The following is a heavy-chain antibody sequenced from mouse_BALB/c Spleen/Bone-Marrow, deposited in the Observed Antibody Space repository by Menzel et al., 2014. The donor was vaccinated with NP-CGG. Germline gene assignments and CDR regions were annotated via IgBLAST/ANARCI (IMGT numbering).Heavy chain of an antibody. Sequence: QVQLQQSGAELVRPGTSVKVSCKASGYAFTNYLIEWVKQRPGQGLEWIGVINPGSGGTNYNEKFKGKATFTADTSSNTAYMQLSSLTSEDSAVYYCARYGNCAMDYWGQGTSVTVSS. J-gene: IGHJ4*01. V-gene: IGHV1-54*02. CDR3: ARYGNCAMDY. CDR2: INPGSGGT. CDR1: GYAFTNYL. D-gene: IGHD2-1*01.